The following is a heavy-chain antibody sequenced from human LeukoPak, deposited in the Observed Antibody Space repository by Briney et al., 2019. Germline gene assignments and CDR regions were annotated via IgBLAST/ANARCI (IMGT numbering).Heavy chain of an antibody. CDR2: ISSIGSTI. V-gene: IGHV3-48*03. CDR3: AREKAAWGFDP. D-gene: IGHD6-13*01. CDR1: GFTFSSYE. Sequence: GGSLRLSCAASGFTFSSYEMNWVRQAPGKGLQGVSYISSIGSTIYYADSVKGRFTISRDNAKNSLYLQMNSLRAEDTAVYYCAREKAAWGFDPWGQGTLVTVSS. J-gene: IGHJ5*02.